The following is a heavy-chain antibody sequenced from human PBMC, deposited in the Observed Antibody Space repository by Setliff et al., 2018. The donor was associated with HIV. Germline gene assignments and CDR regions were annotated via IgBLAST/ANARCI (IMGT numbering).Heavy chain of an antibody. J-gene: IGHJ3*02. CDR1: GGSISSYY. CDR3: ARGTYYYDSSGYFSAFDI. V-gene: IGHV4-59*01. CDR2: IHYSGST. D-gene: IGHD3-22*01. Sequence: SETLSLTCTVSGGSISSYYWSWIRQPPGKGLEWIGYIHYSGSTNYNPSLKSRVTISVDTSKNQFSLKLSSVTAADTAVYYCARGTYYYDSSGYFSAFDIWGQGTMVTVS.